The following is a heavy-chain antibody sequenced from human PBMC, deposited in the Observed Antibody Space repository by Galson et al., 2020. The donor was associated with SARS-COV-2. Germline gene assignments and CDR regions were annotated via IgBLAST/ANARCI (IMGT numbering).Heavy chain of an antibody. CDR3: TTSIIVAGTLDY. J-gene: IGHJ4*02. Sequence: GESLKISCAASGFTFSTYAMHWVRQAPGKGLEWVAVIWSDGKNKYYADSVKGRFTISRDNSKSTVILQMNSLRDEDTAVYYCTTSIIVAGTLDYWGQGTLVSVSS. D-gene: IGHD5-12*01. CDR1: GFTFSTYA. V-gene: IGHV3-33*01. CDR2: IWSDGKNK.